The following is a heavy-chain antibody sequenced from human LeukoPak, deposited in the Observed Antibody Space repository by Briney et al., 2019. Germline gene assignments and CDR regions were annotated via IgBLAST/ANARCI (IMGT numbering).Heavy chain of an antibody. CDR1: GGTFSSYA. Sequence: SVKVSCKASGGTFSSYAISWARQAPGQGLEWMGGIIPIFGTANYAQKFQGRVTMTTDTSTNTAYMELRSLRSDDTAVYYCARDSFMIVVTKPDYWGQGTLVTASS. CDR3: ARDSFMIVVTKPDY. J-gene: IGHJ4*02. V-gene: IGHV1-69*05. D-gene: IGHD3-22*01. CDR2: IIPIFGTA.